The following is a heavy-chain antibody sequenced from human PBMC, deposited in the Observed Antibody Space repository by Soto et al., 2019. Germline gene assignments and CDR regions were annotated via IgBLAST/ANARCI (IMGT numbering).Heavy chain of an antibody. CDR2: ISSSSSYT. CDR1: GFTFSDYY. Sequence: QVQLVESGGGLVKPGGSLRLSCAASGFTFSDYYMSWIRQAPGKGLEWVSYISSSSSYTNYADSVKGRFTISRDNAKNSLYLQMNSLRAEVTAVYYCARDHYGPGWFDPWGQGTLVTVSS. CDR3: ARDHYGPGWFDP. V-gene: IGHV3-11*05. D-gene: IGHD3-10*01. J-gene: IGHJ5*02.